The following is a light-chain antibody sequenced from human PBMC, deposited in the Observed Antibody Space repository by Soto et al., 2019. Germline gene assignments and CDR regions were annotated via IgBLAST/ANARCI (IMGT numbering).Light chain of an antibody. J-gene: IGKJ1*01. CDR2: GAS. CDR3: QQYGSSPNT. Sequence: EIVLTQSPGILSLSPGERATLSCRASQSVSSSYLAWYQQKPGQAPRLLIYGASSRATGTPDRLSGSGSGTDFTLTISRLEPEDFEVYCCQQYGSSPNTFGQGTKVEIK. CDR1: QSVSSSY. V-gene: IGKV3-20*01.